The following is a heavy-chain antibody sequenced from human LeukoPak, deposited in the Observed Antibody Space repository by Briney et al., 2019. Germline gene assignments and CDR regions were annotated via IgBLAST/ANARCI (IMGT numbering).Heavy chain of an antibody. CDR2: ISAYNGNT. V-gene: IGHV1-18*01. Sequence: GASVKVSCKASGYTFINYGISWVRQAPGQGLEWMGWISAYNGNTKYTQNLQGRVTMTTDTSTSTAYMELRSLRSDDTAVYYCARDAPGRNYGDYRELDYWGQGTLVTVSS. D-gene: IGHD4-17*01. J-gene: IGHJ4*02. CDR3: ARDAPGRNYGDYRELDY. CDR1: GYTFINYG.